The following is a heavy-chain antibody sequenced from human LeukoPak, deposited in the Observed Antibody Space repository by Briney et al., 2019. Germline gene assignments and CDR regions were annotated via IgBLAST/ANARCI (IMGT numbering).Heavy chain of an antibody. CDR2: ISNTGVT. Sequence: GESLRLSCAASGFILSDFTMDWVRQAPGKGLEWVSTISNTGVTHYADSVKGRFTISRDSAKNSQYLQIYSLRDEDTAVYYCARYYFGSGNYRTFDRWGQGTLVIVSS. J-gene: IGHJ4*02. CDR1: GFILSDFT. V-gene: IGHV3-69-1*01. D-gene: IGHD3-10*01. CDR3: ARYYFGSGNYRTFDR.